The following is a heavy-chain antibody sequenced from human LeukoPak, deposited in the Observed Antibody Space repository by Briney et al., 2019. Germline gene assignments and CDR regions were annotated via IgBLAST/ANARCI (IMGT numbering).Heavy chain of an antibody. J-gene: IGHJ3*02. V-gene: IGHV1-2*02. D-gene: IGHD3-3*01. CDR3: AGSYYDFLFPLGFAFDI. Sequence: GASVKVSCKASGYTFTGYYMHWVRQAPGQGLEWMGWINPNSGGTNYAQKFQGRVTMTRDTSISTAYMELSRLRSDDTAVYYCAGSYYDFLFPLGFAFDIWGQGTMVTVSS. CDR2: INPNSGGT. CDR1: GYTFTGYY.